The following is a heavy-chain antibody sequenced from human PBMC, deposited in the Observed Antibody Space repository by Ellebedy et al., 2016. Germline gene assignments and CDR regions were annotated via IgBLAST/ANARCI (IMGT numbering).Heavy chain of an antibody. CDR2: IWYDGTNK. CDR3: ARGFDGSGSYYYYGMDV. CDR1: GFTFSSYG. Sequence: GESLKISCAASGFTFSSYGMHWVRQSPGRGLEWVAVIWYDGTNKYYVDSVKGRFTISRDNSKNTLYLQMNSLRAEDTAVYYCARGFDGSGSYYYYGMDVWGQGTTVTVS. V-gene: IGHV3-33*01. J-gene: IGHJ6*02. D-gene: IGHD3-10*01.